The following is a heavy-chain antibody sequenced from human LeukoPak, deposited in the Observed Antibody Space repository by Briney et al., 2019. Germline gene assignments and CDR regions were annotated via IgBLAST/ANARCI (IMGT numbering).Heavy chain of an antibody. CDR3: VRGYSFGPYGMDV. J-gene: IGHJ6*02. CDR1: GFPFSSYA. CDR2: ISDSGGSK. D-gene: IGHD2-15*01. Sequence: GGSLRLSCSASGFPFSSYAMHWVRQAPGKGLEYVSAISDSGGSKYYADSVKGRFTISRDNSKNTLYLQMSSLRAEDTAVYFCVRGYSFGPYGMDVWGQGTTVTVFS. V-gene: IGHV3-64D*09.